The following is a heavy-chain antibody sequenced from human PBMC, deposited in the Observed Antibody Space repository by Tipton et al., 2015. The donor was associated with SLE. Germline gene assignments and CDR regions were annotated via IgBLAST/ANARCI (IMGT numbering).Heavy chain of an antibody. CDR3: ARHEWKIAVDY. V-gene: IGHV4-39*07. CDR1: GDSFISSGFF. CDR2: ISSGGST. D-gene: IGHD3-3*01. J-gene: IGHJ4*02. Sequence: PGLVKPSETLSLICSVSGDSFISSGFFWGWIRQAPGKELEWIGSISSGGSTSYNPSLNSRLTISLDTSKNQFSLRLTSVTAADTAVYYCARHEWKIAVDYWGQGILVTVSS.